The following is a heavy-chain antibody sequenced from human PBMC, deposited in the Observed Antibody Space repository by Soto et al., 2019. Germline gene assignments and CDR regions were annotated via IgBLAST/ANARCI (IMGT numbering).Heavy chain of an antibody. V-gene: IGHV4-4*07. CDR1: GGAISGYY. J-gene: IGHJ5*02. D-gene: IGHD3-3*01. CDR2: IYSSGGT. Sequence: PSETLSLTCTVSGGAISGYYWTWIRQSAGKGLEWIGRIYSSGGTKYNPSLQSRVTMSLDTSKNQFSLRLTSGTAADTAVYYCARGQRFSDSFDPWGQGTLVTVSS. CDR3: ARGQRFSDSFDP.